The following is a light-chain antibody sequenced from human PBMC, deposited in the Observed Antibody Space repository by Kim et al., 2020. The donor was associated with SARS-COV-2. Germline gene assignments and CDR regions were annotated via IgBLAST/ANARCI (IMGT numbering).Light chain of an antibody. V-gene: IGKV1-39*01. Sequence: SVGDIVTVTCRASESISRYLNWYQQKPVKAPNVLIYGASSLQSGVPSRFSGSGSGRDFSRTINSLQPEDCATYYCQRSYSTPVTFGQGTKLEI. CDR1: ESISRY. CDR3: QRSYSTPVT. J-gene: IGKJ2*01. CDR2: GAS.